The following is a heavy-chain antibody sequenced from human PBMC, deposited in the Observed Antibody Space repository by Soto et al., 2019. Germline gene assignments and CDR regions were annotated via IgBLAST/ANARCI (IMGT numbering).Heavy chain of an antibody. CDR3: ARGYFDSGHGYDL. V-gene: IGHV5-51*01. D-gene: IGHD3-10*01. CDR2: IFTRDSGT. Sequence: GESLKISCKGPGHLFNNHWIGWVSQTPGKGLEWMGLIFTRDSGTKTSPSFQGHVSFSVDNSINTVYLQWTSLKTTDTGIYFCARGYFDSGHGYDLWGQGTLVTVSS. J-gene: IGHJ5*02. CDR1: GHLFNNHW.